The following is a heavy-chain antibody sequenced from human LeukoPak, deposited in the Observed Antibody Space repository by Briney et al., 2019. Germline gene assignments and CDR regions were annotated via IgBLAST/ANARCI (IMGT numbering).Heavy chain of an antibody. CDR1: GFTFGEYA. D-gene: IGHD6-19*01. CDR3: AKDVYSSGWYGGFDR. V-gene: IGHV3-66*02. Sequence: PGGSLRLSCTASGFTFGEYAMSWVRQAPGKGLEWVSVIYGGGSTYYPGCVKGRFSFSRAISKNTLYLQMNSLRPDDTAVYYCAKDVYSSGWYGGFDRWGQGTLVTVSS. J-gene: IGHJ4*02. CDR2: IYGGGST.